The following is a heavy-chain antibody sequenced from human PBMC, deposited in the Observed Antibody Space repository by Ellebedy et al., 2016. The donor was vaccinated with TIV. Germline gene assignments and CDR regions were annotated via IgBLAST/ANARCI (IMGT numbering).Heavy chain of an antibody. CDR3: ARAPPPRGDRSADAFDI. J-gene: IGHJ3*02. V-gene: IGHV1-2*04. CDR1: GYTFTGYY. D-gene: IGHD7-27*01. CDR2: INPNSGGT. Sequence: AASVKVSCKASGYTFTGYYMHWVRQAPGQGLEWMGWINPNSGGTNYAQKFQGWVTMTRDTSISTAYMELSSLRSEDTAVYYCARAPPPRGDRSADAFDIWGQGTMVTVSS.